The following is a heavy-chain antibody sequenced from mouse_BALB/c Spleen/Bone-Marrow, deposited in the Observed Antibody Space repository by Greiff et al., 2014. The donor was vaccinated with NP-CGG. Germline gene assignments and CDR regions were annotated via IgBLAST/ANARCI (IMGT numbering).Heavy chain of an antibody. J-gene: IGHJ1*01. D-gene: IGHD1-1*01. Sequence: VQLQESGAELVKPGASVKLSCKVSGYTFTSYYMYWVKQRPGQGLEWIGGINPSNGGTNFNEKFKSKATLAVDKSSSTAYMQLSSLTSEDSAVYYCTRDHYYYGSSYWYFDVWGAGTTVTVSS. CDR1: GYTFTSYY. V-gene: IGHV1S81*02. CDR3: TRDHYYYGSSYWYFDV. CDR2: INPSNGGT.